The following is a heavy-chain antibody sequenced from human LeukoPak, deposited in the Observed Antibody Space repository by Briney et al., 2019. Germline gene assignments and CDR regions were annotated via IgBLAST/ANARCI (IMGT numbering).Heavy chain of an antibody. D-gene: IGHD6-13*01. Sequence: SETLSLTCTVSGGSISSRNYYWGWIRQPPGKGLEWIGYIHYRGSPSYNPALKSRVTISVDTSKSQFSLKLNSVTAADTAVYYCARMGQQLADYWGQGTLVTVST. V-gene: IGHV4-61*01. CDR1: GGSISSRNYY. CDR2: IHYRGSP. CDR3: ARMGQQLADY. J-gene: IGHJ4*02.